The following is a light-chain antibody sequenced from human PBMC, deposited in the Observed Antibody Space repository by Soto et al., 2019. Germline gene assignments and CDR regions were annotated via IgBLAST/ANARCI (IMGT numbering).Light chain of an antibody. J-gene: IGKJ5*01. Sequence: DIQMTQSPSSLSASVVDTVTMTCRASQSIALSVNWYQQKPGKAPKLLIYVAFTLESGVPSRFSGSGSGTEFTLTIRSLQPEDFATYYCQQYHSYPITFGQGTRLEIK. CDR2: VAF. V-gene: IGKV1-39*01. CDR3: QQYHSYPIT. CDR1: QSIALS.